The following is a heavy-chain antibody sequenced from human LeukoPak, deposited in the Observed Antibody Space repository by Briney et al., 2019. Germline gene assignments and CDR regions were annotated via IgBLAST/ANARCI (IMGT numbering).Heavy chain of an antibody. CDR3: ARGYYYGSGSYYNIHPFDY. CDR1: GGSISSYY. J-gene: IGHJ4*02. Sequence: SETLSLTCTVSGGSISSYYWSWIRQPAGKGLEWIGRIYTSGSTNYNPSLKSRVTMSVDTSKNQFSLKLSSVTAADTAVYYCARGYYYGSGSYYNIHPFDYWGQGTLVTVSS. CDR2: IYTSGST. V-gene: IGHV4-4*07. D-gene: IGHD3-10*01.